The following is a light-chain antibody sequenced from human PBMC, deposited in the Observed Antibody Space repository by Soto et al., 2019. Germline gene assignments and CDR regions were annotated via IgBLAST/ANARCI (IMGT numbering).Light chain of an antibody. Sequence: SYELTQPSSVSVSPGQTARITCSGDVLAKKYARWFQQKPGQAPVLVIYKDSERPSGIPERFSGTNSGSTATLTINRVEAGDEADYYCQVWDSGSDGVVFGGGTKLTVL. J-gene: IGLJ2*01. CDR3: QVWDSGSDGVV. CDR1: VLAKKY. V-gene: IGLV3-27*01. CDR2: KDS.